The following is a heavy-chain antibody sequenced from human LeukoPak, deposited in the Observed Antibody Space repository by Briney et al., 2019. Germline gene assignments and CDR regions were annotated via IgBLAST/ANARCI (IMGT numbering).Heavy chain of an antibody. CDR1: GFTFDDYA. J-gene: IGHJ3*02. V-gene: IGHV3-9*01. Sequence: GGSLRLSCAASGFTFDDYAMHWVRQAPGKGLEWVSGISWNSGSIGYADSVKGRFTISRDNAKNSLYLQMNSLRAEDTAVYYCARDRGRYDSSGYYYDDAFDIWGQGTMVTVSS. CDR2: ISWNSGSI. D-gene: IGHD3-22*01. CDR3: ARDRGRYDSSGYYYDDAFDI.